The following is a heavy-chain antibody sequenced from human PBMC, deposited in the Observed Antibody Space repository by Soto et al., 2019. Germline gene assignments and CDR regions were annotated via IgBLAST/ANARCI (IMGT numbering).Heavy chain of an antibody. J-gene: IGHJ4*02. CDR1: GFTFSSYA. CDR2: ISGSGGST. V-gene: IGHV3-23*01. Sequence: GSLRLSCAASGFTFSSYAMSWVRQAPGKGLEWVSAISGSGGSTYYADSVKGRFTISRDNSKNTLYLQMNSLRAEDTAVYYCAKDPYGSGSYLSYYFDYWGQGTLVTVSS. D-gene: IGHD3-10*01. CDR3: AKDPYGSGSYLSYYFDY.